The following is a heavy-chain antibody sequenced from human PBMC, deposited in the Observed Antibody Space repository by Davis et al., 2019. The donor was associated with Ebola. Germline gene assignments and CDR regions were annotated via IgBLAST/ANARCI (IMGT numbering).Heavy chain of an antibody. D-gene: IGHD2-2*01. Sequence: MPSETLSLTCAVYGGSFSGYYCSWIRQPPGKGLEWIGEINHSGSTNYNPSLKSRVTISVDTSKNQFSLKLSSVTAADTAVYYCARSGKGYCSSTSCYARDFWYFDLWGRGTLVTVSS. V-gene: IGHV4-34*01. J-gene: IGHJ2*01. CDR3: ARSGKGYCSSTSCYARDFWYFDL. CDR1: GGSFSGYY. CDR2: INHSGST.